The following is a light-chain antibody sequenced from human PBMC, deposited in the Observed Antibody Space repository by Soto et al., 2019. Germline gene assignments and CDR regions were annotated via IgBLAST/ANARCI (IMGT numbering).Light chain of an antibody. J-gene: IGLJ3*02. CDR3: TSYAGSNIWV. Sequence: QSALTQPPSASGSPGQSVTISCTGTSSDVGAYNYVSWYQQYPGKAPKLMIYEVSKRPSGVPDRFSGSKSGKTASLTVSGLQPEDGAEYYCTSYAGSNIWVFGGGTKLTVL. V-gene: IGLV2-8*01. CDR1: SSDVGAYNY. CDR2: EVS.